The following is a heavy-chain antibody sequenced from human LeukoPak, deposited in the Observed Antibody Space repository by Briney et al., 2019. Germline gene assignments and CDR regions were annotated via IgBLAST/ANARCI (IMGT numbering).Heavy chain of an antibody. Sequence: GGSLRLSCAASGFTFSSYSMNWVRQAPGKGLESVSSISSSSSYIYYADSVKGRFTISRDNAKNSLYLQMNSLRAEDTAVYYCARKLNLWSGYAVSDYWGQGTLVTVSS. CDR2: ISSSSSYI. CDR3: ARKLNLWSGYAVSDY. V-gene: IGHV3-21*01. CDR1: GFTFSSYS. J-gene: IGHJ4*02. D-gene: IGHD3-3*01.